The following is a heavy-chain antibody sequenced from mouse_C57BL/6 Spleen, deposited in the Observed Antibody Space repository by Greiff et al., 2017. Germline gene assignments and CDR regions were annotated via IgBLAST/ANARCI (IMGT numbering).Heavy chain of an antibody. CDR3: ALYDGCYKAMDY. Sequence: VQLQQPGAELVRPGSSVKLSCKASGYTFTSYWMHWVKQRPIQGLEWIGNIDPSDSETHYNQKFKDKATLTVDKSSSTAYMQLSSLTSEASAVYDCALYDGCYKAMDYWGQGTSVTVSS. V-gene: IGHV1-52*01. CDR2: IDPSDSET. CDR1: GYTFTSYW. J-gene: IGHJ4*01. D-gene: IGHD2-3*01.